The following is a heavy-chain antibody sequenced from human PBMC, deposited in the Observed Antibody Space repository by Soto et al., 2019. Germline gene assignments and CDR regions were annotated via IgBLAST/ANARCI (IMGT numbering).Heavy chain of an antibody. Sequence: QVQLQQWGAGLLKPSETLSLTCAVYGGSFSPYFWSWIRQPPGKGLEWIGEINHSGSTNYNPSLTRRATLSVDTSKNQVSLKLTSVTAADTAVYYCARLASGWQYCSCDFWGSGTPVTVSS. CDR2: INHSGST. J-gene: IGHJ2*01. CDR1: GGSFSPYF. V-gene: IGHV4-34*01. D-gene: IGHD6-19*01. CDR3: ARLASGWQYCSCDF.